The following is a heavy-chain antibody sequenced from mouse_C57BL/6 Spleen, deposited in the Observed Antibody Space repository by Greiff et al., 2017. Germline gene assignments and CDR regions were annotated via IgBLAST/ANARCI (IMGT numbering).Heavy chain of an antibody. D-gene: IGHD1-2*01. CDR1: GYTFTSYW. CDR3: ARSTATPYDYAMDY. Sequence: QAQLQQPGAELVKPGASVKLSCKASGYTFTSYWMHWVKQRPGRGLEWIGRIDPNSGGTKYNEKFKSKATLTVDKPSSTAYMQLSSLTSEDSAVYYCARSTATPYDYAMDYWGQGTSVTVSA. V-gene: IGHV1-72*01. CDR2: IDPNSGGT. J-gene: IGHJ4*01.